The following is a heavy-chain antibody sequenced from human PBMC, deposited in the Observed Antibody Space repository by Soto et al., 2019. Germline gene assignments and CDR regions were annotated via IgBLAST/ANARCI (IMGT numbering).Heavy chain of an antibody. CDR1: GESFSGYI. CDR2: INHSGSA. J-gene: IGHJ4*02. CDR3: ARGLITGSHYSGGWYYFDS. D-gene: IGHD6-19*01. Sequence: QVQLQQSGAGLLKPSETLSLTCAVYGESFSGYIWTWIRQTPGKGLQWIGQINHSGSAYYNPSLKSRVTISVHPSNSQSSLELSSVTAAATAVYYCARGLITGSHYSGGWYYFDSWGQGTQVTVSS. V-gene: IGHV4-34*01.